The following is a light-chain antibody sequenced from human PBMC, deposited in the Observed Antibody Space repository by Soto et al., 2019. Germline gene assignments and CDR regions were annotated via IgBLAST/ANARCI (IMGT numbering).Light chain of an antibody. Sequence: EVVLTQSPATLSLSPGERATLSCRASQSVSSYLAWYQQKPAQAPRLLLYDTSNWATGIPPRFSRSGSATDFTLTISCLAIAGFEVDYEQEHYIWPCAFGQGTKVEIK. CDR1: QSVSSY. V-gene: IGKV3-11*01. CDR2: DTS. J-gene: IGKJ1*01. CDR3: QEHYIWPCA.